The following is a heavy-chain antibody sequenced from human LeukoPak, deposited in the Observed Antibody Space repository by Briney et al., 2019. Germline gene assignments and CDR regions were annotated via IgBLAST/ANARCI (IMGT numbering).Heavy chain of an antibody. CDR3: ARRWNYGRNYYIDV. D-gene: IGHD1-7*01. Sequence: SETLSLTCAVYGGSFSNYYWSWIRQPPGKGLEWIGEINDSGRTNYNPSLMSRVTLSVDTSNNQFSLRLTSVTATDTAVYYCARRWNYGRNYYIDVWGKGATVSVSS. CDR1: GGSFSNYY. V-gene: IGHV4-34*01. J-gene: IGHJ6*03. CDR2: INDSGRT.